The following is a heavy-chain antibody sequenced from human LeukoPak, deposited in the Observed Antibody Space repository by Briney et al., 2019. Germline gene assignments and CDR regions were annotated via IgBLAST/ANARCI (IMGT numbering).Heavy chain of an antibody. CDR3: AHDSSGNFDY. CDR2: IYYSGST. V-gene: IGHV4-39*01. CDR1: GGSISSSSYY. D-gene: IGHD3-22*01. J-gene: IGHJ4*02. Sequence: PSETLPLTCTVSGGSISSSSYYWGWIRQPPGKGLEWIGSIYYSGSTYYNPSLKSRVTISVDTSKNQFSLKLSSVTAADTAVYYCAHDSSGNFDYWGQGTLVTVSS.